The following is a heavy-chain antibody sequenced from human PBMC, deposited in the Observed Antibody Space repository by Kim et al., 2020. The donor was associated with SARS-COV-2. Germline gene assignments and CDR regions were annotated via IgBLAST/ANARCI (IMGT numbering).Heavy chain of an antibody. CDR2: INHSGST. CDR1: GGSFSGYY. J-gene: IGHJ4*02. V-gene: IGHV4-34*01. CDR3: ARGPIAAAGTAVDY. D-gene: IGHD6-13*01. Sequence: SETLSLTCAVYGGSFSGYYWSWIRQPPGKGLEWIGEINHSGSTNYNPSLKSRVTISVDTSKNQFSLKLSSVTAADTAVYYCARGPIAAAGTAVDYWGQGT.